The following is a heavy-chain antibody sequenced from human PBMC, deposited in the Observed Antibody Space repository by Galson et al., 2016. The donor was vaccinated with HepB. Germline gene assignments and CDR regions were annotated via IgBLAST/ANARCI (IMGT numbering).Heavy chain of an antibody. D-gene: IGHD1-7*01. CDR1: GYTFTNYW. V-gene: IGHV5-51*01. Sequence: QSGAEVKKPGESLRISCKGSGYTFTNYWIGWVRQMPGEGLEWVGMIYPGDPDTRYSPSFQGQVTICADKSISTAYLQWTSLKASDTAMYYCARRQKRNYAYWGTGTTVSVSS. CDR3: ARRQKRNYAY. J-gene: IGHJ6*04. CDR2: IYPGDPDT.